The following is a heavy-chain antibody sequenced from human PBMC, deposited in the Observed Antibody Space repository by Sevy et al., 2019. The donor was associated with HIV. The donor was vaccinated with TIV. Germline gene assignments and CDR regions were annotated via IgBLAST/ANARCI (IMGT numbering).Heavy chain of an antibody. Sequence: QSQTLSLTCTVSGGSVSSGSYYWSWIRQPPGKGLEWIGYIYYSGSTNYKPSLKSRVTISVDTSKNQFSLKLSSVTAADTAVYYCARDIGYSYGHYFDYWGQGTLVTVSS. J-gene: IGHJ4*02. V-gene: IGHV4-61*01. CDR2: IYYSGST. CDR1: GGSVSSGSYY. CDR3: ARDIGYSYGHYFDY. D-gene: IGHD5-18*01.